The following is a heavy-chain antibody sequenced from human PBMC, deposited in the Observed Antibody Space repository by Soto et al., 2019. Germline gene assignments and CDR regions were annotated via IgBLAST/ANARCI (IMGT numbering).Heavy chain of an antibody. J-gene: IGHJ4*02. CDR1: GFTFSGSA. D-gene: IGHD3-22*01. CDR3: TRHGYDDSSDY. Sequence: EVQLVESGGGLVQPGGSLKLSCAASGFTFSGSAMHWVRQASGKGLEWVGRIRSKANSYATAYAASVKGRFTISRDDSKTTAYLQMNSLKTEDTAVYYCTRHGYDDSSDYWGQGTLVTVSS. CDR2: IRSKANSYAT. V-gene: IGHV3-73*02.